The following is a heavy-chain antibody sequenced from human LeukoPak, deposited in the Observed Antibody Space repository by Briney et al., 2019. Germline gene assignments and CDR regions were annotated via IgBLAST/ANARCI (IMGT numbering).Heavy chain of an antibody. CDR2: IYTNEST. Sequence: SETLSLTCTVSGGSVSSYYWSWIRQPAGKGLEWIGRIYTNESTNYNPSLKSRVTMSVDTSKNQFSLKLSSVTAADTAVYYCATLTRITIFGVVDYWGQGTLVTVSS. CDR1: GGSVSSYY. D-gene: IGHD3-3*01. V-gene: IGHV4-4*07. CDR3: ATLTRITIFGVVDY. J-gene: IGHJ4*02.